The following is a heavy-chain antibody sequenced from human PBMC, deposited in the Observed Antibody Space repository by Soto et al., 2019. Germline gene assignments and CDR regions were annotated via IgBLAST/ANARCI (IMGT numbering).Heavy chain of an antibody. CDR1: GGSFSGYY. D-gene: IGHD3-10*01. CDR3: AGERRLWFGLYYYYYGMDV. V-gene: IGHV4-34*01. J-gene: IGHJ6*02. Sequence: SSETLSLTCAVYGGSFSGYYWSWSRQPPGKGLEWIGEINHSGSTNYNPSLKSRVTISVDTSKNQFSLKLSSVTAADTAVYYCAGERRLWFGLYYYYYGMDVWGQGTTVTVSS. CDR2: INHSGST.